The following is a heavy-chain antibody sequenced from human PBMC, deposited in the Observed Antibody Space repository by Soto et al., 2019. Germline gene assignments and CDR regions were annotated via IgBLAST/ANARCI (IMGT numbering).Heavy chain of an antibody. Sequence: QVQLVQSGAEVKKPGASVKISCEASAYTFINYYMHWVRQAPGQGFEWMGRISPKSGGTNYAQKFQGRVSMTWDTSLKTAYMELSILMSADTAVYFCARPPGYISDWYYFDLWGQGTQVTVSS. J-gene: IGHJ4*02. CDR1: AYTFINYY. V-gene: IGHV1-2*02. CDR3: ARPPGYISDWYYFDL. D-gene: IGHD3-9*01. CDR2: ISPKSGGT.